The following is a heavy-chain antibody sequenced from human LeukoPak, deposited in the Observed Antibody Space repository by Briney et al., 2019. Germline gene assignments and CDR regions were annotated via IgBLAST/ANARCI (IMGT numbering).Heavy chain of an antibody. CDR2: ITRGSSVGT. J-gene: IGHJ4*02. V-gene: IGHV3-23*01. CDR3: AKSRSGSANWALQIFDN. CDR1: GFTFNIHG. D-gene: IGHD1-1*01. Sequence: GGSLRLSCAASGFTFNIHGMYWIRQAPGKGLECVSVITRGSSVGTYYADSVKGRFAISRDNSKNSLFVQMNSLRAEDTAVYFCAKSRSGSANWALQIFDNWGQGTLVTVSS.